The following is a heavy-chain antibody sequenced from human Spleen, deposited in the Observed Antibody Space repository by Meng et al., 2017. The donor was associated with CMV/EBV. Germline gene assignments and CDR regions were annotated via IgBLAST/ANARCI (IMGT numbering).Heavy chain of an antibody. D-gene: IGHD5-18*01. CDR1: GGTFSSYA. V-gene: IGHV1-69*05. J-gene: IGHJ6*02. CDR2: IIPIFGTA. Sequence: SVKVSCKASGGTFSSYAISWVRQAPGQGLEWMGGIIPIFGTANYAQKFQGRVTITTDESTSTAYMELSSLRSEDTAVYYCARDDRVGYSYGKAADYYYYGMDVWGQGTTVTVSS. CDR3: ARDDRVGYSYGKAADYYYYGMDV.